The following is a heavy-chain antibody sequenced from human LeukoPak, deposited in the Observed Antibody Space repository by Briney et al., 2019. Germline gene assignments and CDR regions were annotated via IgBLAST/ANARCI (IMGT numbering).Heavy chain of an antibody. CDR2: IYPGDSDT. CDR3: ARRLTYGSGSPYDY. D-gene: IGHD3-10*01. Sequence: GESLKISCKGSGYSFTNYWIGWLRQMPGKGLEWMGIIYPGDSDTRYSPSFQGQVTISADKSISTAYLQWSSLKASDTGIYYCARRLTYGSGSPYDYWGQGTLVTVSS. V-gene: IGHV5-51*01. CDR1: GYSFTNYW. J-gene: IGHJ4*02.